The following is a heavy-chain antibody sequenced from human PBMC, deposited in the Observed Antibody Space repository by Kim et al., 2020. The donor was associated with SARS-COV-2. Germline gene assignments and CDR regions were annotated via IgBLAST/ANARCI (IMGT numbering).Heavy chain of an antibody. J-gene: IGHJ4*02. CDR3: AKRKGLVVAGSLDH. D-gene: IGHD6-19*01. V-gene: IGHV3-23*01. Sequence: GGSLRLSCLASGFTFSNYVINWVRQAPGKGPEWVSSISGSGSTTYYADSVKGRFTISRDNSKNTLFLQMNSLRAEDTAIYYCAKRKGLVVAGSLDHWGQGTLVTVSS. CDR2: ISGSGSTT. CDR1: GFTFSNYV.